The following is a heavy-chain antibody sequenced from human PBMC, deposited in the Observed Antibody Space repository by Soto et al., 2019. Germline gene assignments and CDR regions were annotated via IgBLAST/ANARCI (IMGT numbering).Heavy chain of an antibody. V-gene: IGHV3-23*01. Sequence: GGSLRLSCAASGFTFRTYAMHWVRQAPGKGLEWVSVISCNGGSTYYADSVKGRFTISRDNAKNTLYLQMNSLRAEDTAVYYCAKEDLERDYFDYWGQGTLVTVSS. J-gene: IGHJ4*02. CDR3: AKEDLERDYFDY. CDR2: ISCNGGST. D-gene: IGHD1-1*01. CDR1: GFTFRTYA.